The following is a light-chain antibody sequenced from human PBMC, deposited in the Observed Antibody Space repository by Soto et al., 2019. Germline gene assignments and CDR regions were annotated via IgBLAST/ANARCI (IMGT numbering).Light chain of an antibody. Sequence: EIVLTQSPATLSVSPGQRATLSCRASQSVGSKLAWYQQKPGQAPRLLIYSASTRATGIPARFSGSGSGTEFTLTISSLQSEDFAVYYCHQYNHWLTWTFGQGTKVDIK. CDR1: QSVGSK. J-gene: IGKJ1*01. CDR2: SAS. CDR3: HQYNHWLTWT. V-gene: IGKV3-15*01.